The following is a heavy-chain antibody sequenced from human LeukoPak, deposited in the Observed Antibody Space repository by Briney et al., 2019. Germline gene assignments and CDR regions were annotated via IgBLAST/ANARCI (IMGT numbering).Heavy chain of an antibody. V-gene: IGHV3-9*01. J-gene: IGHJ4*02. CDR2: ISWNGDDM. CDR3: VKDVSGTLEYYFDM. Sequence: GGSLRLSCAASKFTFNHYAMHWVRQTPAKGLEWVSGISWNGDDMDYADSVKGRFTISRDNAKDSVCLQMNSLRAEDTALYYCVKDVSGTLEYYFDMWGQGTPVIVSA. D-gene: IGHD1-26*01. CDR1: KFTFNHYA.